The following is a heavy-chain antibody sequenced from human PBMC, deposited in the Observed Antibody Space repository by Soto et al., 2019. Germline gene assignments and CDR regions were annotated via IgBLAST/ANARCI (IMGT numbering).Heavy chain of an antibody. D-gene: IGHD6-25*01. J-gene: IGHJ4*02. V-gene: IGHV4-39*01. Sequence: SETLSLTCTVSGDSVGSFGSYWSWIRQPPGKGLEWIGSIYYSGSTYYNPSLKSRVTISVDTSKNQFSLKLSSVTAADTAVYYCARHVAAEYYFDYWGQGTLVTVSS. CDR3: ARHVAAEYYFDY. CDR2: IYYSGST. CDR1: GDSVGSFGSY.